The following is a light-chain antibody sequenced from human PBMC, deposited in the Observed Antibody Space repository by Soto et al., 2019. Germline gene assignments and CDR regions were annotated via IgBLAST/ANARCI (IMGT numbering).Light chain of an antibody. CDR2: DAS. CDR3: PQYGGPPVP. CDR1: QSVSSY. J-gene: IGKJ5*01. Sequence: GFTQSTVPMILSRGXXAGLSGRASQSVSSYLAWYQQKPGRAPRVLIYDASTRATGVPDRFSGSGSGTDFTLTIIRLEPEDFAVYCCPQYGGPPVPSAQVTRL. V-gene: IGKV3-20*01.